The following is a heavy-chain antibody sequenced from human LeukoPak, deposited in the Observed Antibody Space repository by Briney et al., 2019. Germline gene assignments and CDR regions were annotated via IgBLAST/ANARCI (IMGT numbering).Heavy chain of an antibody. V-gene: IGHV4-31*03. CDR2: VYYSGST. CDR3: ARDRYTVVSWHFDL. J-gene: IGHJ2*01. Sequence: SQTLSLTCTVSGGSISSGGYYWSWIRQPPGKGLEWIGYVYYSGSTYYNPSLKSRVTISVDTSKNQCSLKLSSVTAADTAVYYCARDRYTVVSWHFDLWGRGTLVTVSS. CDR1: GGSISSGGYY. D-gene: IGHD4-23*01.